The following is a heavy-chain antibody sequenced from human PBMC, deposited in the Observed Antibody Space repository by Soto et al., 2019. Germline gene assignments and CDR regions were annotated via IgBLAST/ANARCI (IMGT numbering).Heavy chain of an antibody. CDR3: AKDTGIMVRGVVFDY. Sequence: PGGSLRLSCAASGFTFDDYAMHWVRQAPGKGLEWVSGISWNSGSIGYADSVKGRFTISRDNAKNSLYLQMNSLRAEDTALYYCAKDTGIMVRGVVFDYWGQGTLVTVSS. V-gene: IGHV3-9*01. CDR1: GFTFDDYA. J-gene: IGHJ4*02. CDR2: ISWNSGSI. D-gene: IGHD3-10*01.